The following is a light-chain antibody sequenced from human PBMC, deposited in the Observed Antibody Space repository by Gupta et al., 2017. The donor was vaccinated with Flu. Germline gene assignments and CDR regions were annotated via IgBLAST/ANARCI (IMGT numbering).Light chain of an antibody. CDR1: QSISNY. J-gene: IGKJ4*01. CDR3: QHSNTTPFT. CDR2: AAS. Sequence: DIRMTQSPSSLSASVEDRVTITCRASQSISNYLYWYQQKPGKAPKLLIYAASSLKSGVPSRFSGSGSGTDFTLTISSLQPEDFATYFCQHSNTTPFTFGRGTKVDIK. V-gene: IGKV1-39*01.